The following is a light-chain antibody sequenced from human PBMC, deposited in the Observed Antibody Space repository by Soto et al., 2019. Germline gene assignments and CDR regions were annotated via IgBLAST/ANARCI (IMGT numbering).Light chain of an antibody. CDR1: QSLIHSDGNTY. CDR2: QVS. CDR3: MQGTHWPWT. Sequence: DVVMTQSPLSLPVTLGQPASISCRSSQSLIHSDGNTYLNWFQQRPGQSPRRLIYQVSDRDSGVPDRFSGSGLGSDFTLKISRVEAEDVGVYYCMQGTHWPWTFGQGTEVEIK. J-gene: IGKJ1*01. V-gene: IGKV2-30*02.